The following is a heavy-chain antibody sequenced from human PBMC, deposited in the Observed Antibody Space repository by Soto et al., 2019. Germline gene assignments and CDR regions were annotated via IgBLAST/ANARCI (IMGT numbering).Heavy chain of an antibody. CDR1: GYTFSRYG. J-gene: IGHJ5*02. V-gene: IGHV1-18*01. Sequence: GASVKVSCKASGYTFSRYGIMWVRQAPGQGLEWMGWISAYNGNTNSAEKLRGRLTMTTDASTTTAYMVLRSVGSDDTAIYYCARDQGFRVVINSNWFDPWGQGTLVTVSS. CDR3: ARDQGFRVVINSNWFDP. D-gene: IGHD2-21*01. CDR2: ISAYNGNT.